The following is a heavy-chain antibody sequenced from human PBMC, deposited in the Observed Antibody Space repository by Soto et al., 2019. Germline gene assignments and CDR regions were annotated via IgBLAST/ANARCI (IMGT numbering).Heavy chain of an antibody. V-gene: IGHV3-23*01. D-gene: IGHD6-13*01. CDR2: ISGSGATT. J-gene: IGHJ4*02. Sequence: GGSLRLSCAASGITFIADAMSWVRQAPGKGLEWVSAISGSGATTYYADSVKGRFTISRDKSKNTLYLQMNSLRAEDTALYYCAKSFSSNWYDYFDCWGQGSLVTVSS. CDR3: AKSFSSNWYDYFDC. CDR1: GITFIADA.